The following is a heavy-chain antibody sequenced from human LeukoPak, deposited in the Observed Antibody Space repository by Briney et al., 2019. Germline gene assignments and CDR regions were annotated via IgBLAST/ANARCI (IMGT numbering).Heavy chain of an antibody. Sequence: GASVKVSCKTSGYPFRNYDINWVRQATGQGREWMGWINPHSGKTGYAQKFQGRVTMTTDTSASTAYMELSSLRSEDTAVYYCARLSSHYGDYKVDPWGQGTLVTVSS. J-gene: IGHJ5*02. D-gene: IGHD4-17*01. CDR2: INPHSGKT. CDR1: GYPFRNYD. CDR3: ARLSSHYGDYKVDP. V-gene: IGHV1-8*01.